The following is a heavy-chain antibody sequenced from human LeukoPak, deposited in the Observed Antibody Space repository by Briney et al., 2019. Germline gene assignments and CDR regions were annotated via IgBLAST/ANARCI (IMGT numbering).Heavy chain of an antibody. Sequence: GGSLRLSYAASGFTFRSYAMNWVRQAPGKGLEWVSVISGSGTNTYYADSVKGRFTISRDNSKNTLFLQMHSLRAEDTAVYYCAKGSVPIISSSYFDYWGQGTLVTVSS. CDR1: GFTFRSYA. J-gene: IGHJ4*02. D-gene: IGHD6-13*01. V-gene: IGHV3-23*01. CDR3: AKGSVPIISSSYFDY. CDR2: ISGSGTNT.